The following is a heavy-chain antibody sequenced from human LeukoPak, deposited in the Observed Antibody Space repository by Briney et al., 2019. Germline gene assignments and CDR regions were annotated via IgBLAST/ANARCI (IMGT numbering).Heavy chain of an antibody. D-gene: IGHD6-13*01. CDR1: GYTFTDYY. J-gene: IGHJ4*02. CDR2: VDPEDGER. CDR3: ATGGRAAAGTYYDY. Sequence: ASVKISCKVSGYTFTDYYMHWVQQAPGKGLEWMGLVDPEDGERIYAEKFQGRVTITADTSTDTAYMELSSLRSEDTAVYYCATGGRAAAGTYYDYWGQGTLVTVSS. V-gene: IGHV1-69-2*01.